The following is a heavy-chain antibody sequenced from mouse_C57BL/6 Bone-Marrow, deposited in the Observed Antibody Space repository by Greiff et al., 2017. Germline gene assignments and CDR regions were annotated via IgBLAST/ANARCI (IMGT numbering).Heavy chain of an antibody. CDR3: ARINDGYYVDY. D-gene: IGHD2-3*01. CDR1: GFNIKDYY. Sequence: VQLQQSGAELVKPGASVKLSCTASGFNIKDYYMHWVKQRTEQGLEWIGEILPGSGSTNYNEKFKGKATFTADTSSNTAYMQLSSLTTEDSAIYYCARINDGYYVDYWGQGTTLTVSS. V-gene: IGHV1-9*01. CDR2: ILPGSGST. J-gene: IGHJ2*01.